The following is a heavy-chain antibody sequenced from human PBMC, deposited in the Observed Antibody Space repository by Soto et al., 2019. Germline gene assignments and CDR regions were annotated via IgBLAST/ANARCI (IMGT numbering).Heavy chain of an antibody. D-gene: IGHD6-19*01. V-gene: IGHV1-3*01. J-gene: IGHJ4*02. CDR3: ARVVGIAVDDY. Sequence: QVQLVQSGAEVKKPGASVKVSCKASGYTFTSYAMHWVRQAPGQRLEWKGWINAGNGNTKYSQKFQGRVTITRDTSASTAYMELSSLRSEDTAVYYCARVVGIAVDDYWGQGTLVTVSS. CDR2: INAGNGNT. CDR1: GYTFTSYA.